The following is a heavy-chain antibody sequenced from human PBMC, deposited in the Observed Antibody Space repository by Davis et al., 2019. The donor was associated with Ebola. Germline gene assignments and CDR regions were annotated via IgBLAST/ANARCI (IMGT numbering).Heavy chain of an antibody. CDR3: ARREAVAGIPRSDYYYGMDV. CDR1: GGSISSYY. CDR2: IKQDGSEK. V-gene: IGHV3-7*01. D-gene: IGHD6-19*01. Sequence: ETLSLTCTVSGGSISSYYWSWVRQAPGKGLEWVANIKQDGSEKYYVDSVKGRFTISRDNARNSLYLQMNSLRDEDTAVYYCARREAVAGIPRSDYYYGMDVWGQRTTVTVSS. J-gene: IGHJ6*02.